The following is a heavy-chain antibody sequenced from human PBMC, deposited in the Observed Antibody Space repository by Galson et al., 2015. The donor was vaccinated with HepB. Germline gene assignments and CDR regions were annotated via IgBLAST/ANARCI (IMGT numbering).Heavy chain of an antibody. CDR3: AHIEVREFIIDS. CDR2: IYWDATQ. J-gene: IGHJ4*02. D-gene: IGHD3-10*01. CDR1: GFSLNTIGVG. Sequence: PALVKPTQTLTLTCTFSGFSLNTIGVGVGWIRQPPGKALKWLGVIYWDATQRYSPSLKSRLAITKDTSKNQVVLRMTNMDPVDTATYYCAHIEVREFIIDSWGQGTLVTVSS. V-gene: IGHV2-5*02.